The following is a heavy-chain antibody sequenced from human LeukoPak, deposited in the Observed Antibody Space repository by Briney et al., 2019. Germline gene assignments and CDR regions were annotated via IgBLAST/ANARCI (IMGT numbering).Heavy chain of an antibody. V-gene: IGHV3-7*01. CDR2: IKEDGSEK. D-gene: IGHD5-24*01. CDR3: AGERDMATIWEIFEY. Sequence: AGGSLRLSCAASGFTFRSYWMSWVRRSPGKGLEWVANIKEDGSEKYYADSVKGRFTISRDNAKNPLYLHMNSLRADDTAVYYCAGERDMATIWEIFEYWGQGALVTVSS. CDR1: GFTFRSYW. J-gene: IGHJ4*02.